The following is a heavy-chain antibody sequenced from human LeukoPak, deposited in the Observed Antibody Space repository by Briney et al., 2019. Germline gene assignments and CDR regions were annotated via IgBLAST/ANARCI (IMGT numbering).Heavy chain of an antibody. CDR3: AKNKVLRFLEWLLPAFDY. V-gene: IGHV3-23*01. D-gene: IGHD3-3*01. CDR1: GFTFSSYA. CDR2: ISGSGGST. Sequence: GGSLRLSCAASGFTFSSYAMSWVRQAPGKGLEWVSAISGSGGSTYYADSVKGRFTISRDNSKNTLYLQMNSLRAEDTAVYYCAKNKVLRFLEWLLPAFDYWGQGTLVTVSS. J-gene: IGHJ4*02.